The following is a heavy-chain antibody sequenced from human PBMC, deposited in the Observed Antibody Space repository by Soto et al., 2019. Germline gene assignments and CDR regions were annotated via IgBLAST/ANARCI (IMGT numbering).Heavy chain of an antibody. D-gene: IGHD3-10*01. CDR2: ISGSGGST. V-gene: IGHV3-23*01. Sequence: VGSLRLSCAASGFTFSSYAMSWVRQAPGKGLEWVSAISGSGGSTYYADSVKGRFTISRDNSKNTLYLQMNSLRAEDTAVYYCAKDRGMVRGVIPEYYFDYWGQGTLVTVSS. CDR1: GFTFSSYA. CDR3: AKDRGMVRGVIPEYYFDY. J-gene: IGHJ4*02.